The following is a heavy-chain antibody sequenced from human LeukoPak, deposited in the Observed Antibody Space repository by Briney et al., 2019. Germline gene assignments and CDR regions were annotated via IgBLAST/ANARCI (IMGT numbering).Heavy chain of an antibody. CDR3: ARSIIAVAWDY. Sequence: SGTLSLTCAVSGGSISSSNWWSWVRPPPGKGLEGIGEIYHSGSTNYNPSLKGRVTISVDKSKNQFSLKLSSVTAADTAVYYCARSIIAVAWDYWGQGTLVTVSS. V-gene: IGHV4-4*02. J-gene: IGHJ4*02. CDR1: GGSISSSNW. D-gene: IGHD6-19*01. CDR2: IYHSGST.